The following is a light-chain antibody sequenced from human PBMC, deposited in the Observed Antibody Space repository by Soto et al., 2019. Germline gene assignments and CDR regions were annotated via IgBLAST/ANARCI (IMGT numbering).Light chain of an antibody. Sequence: QSVLTQPPSASGTPGQRVTTSCSGRRSNVGTNLLNCYQQLPGTAPTLLIYAHIQRPSGVPDRFSGSTSVTSASLAISGLQSEDEADYYCAVWDDGLNGYVFGTGTKVTVL. V-gene: IGLV1-44*01. CDR1: RSNVGTNL. CDR3: AVWDDGLNGYV. CDR2: AHI. J-gene: IGLJ1*01.